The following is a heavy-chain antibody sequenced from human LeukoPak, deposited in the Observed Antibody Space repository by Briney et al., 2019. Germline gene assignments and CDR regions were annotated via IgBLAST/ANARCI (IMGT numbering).Heavy chain of an antibody. CDR3: ARFIGSGWYGNWFDP. D-gene: IGHD6-19*01. CDR1: GGSFSGYY. J-gene: IGHJ5*02. V-gene: IGHV4-34*01. Sequence: EPSETLSLTCAVYGGSFSGYYWSWIRQPPGKGLEWIGEINHSRSTNYNPSLKSRVTISVDTSKNQFSLKLSSVTAADTAVYYCARFIGSGWYGNWFDPWGQGTLVTVSS. CDR2: INHSRST.